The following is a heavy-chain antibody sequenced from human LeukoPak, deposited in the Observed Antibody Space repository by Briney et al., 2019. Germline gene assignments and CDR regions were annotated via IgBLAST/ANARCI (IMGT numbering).Heavy chain of an antibody. CDR1: GGSISSYY. V-gene: IGHV4-59*01. CDR3: ARSYSSSWYRWGWFDP. Sequence: SETLSLTCTASGGSISSYYWSWIRQPPGKGLEWIGYIYYSGCTNYHPSLKSRVTISVDTSKNQFSLKLSSETAADTAVYYCARSYSSSWYRWGWFDPWGQGTLVTVSS. CDR2: IYYSGCT. J-gene: IGHJ5*02. D-gene: IGHD6-13*01.